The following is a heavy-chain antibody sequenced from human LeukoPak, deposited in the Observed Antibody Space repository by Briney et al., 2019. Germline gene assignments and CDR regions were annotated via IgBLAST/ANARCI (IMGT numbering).Heavy chain of an antibody. Sequence: GGSLRLSCAASGFTFSSYSMNWVRQAPGKGLEWVSSISSSSSYIYYADSVKGRFTISGDNAKNSLYLQMNSLRAEDTAVYYCARDPGDYDILTGYPYYFDYWGQGTLVTVSS. D-gene: IGHD3-9*01. CDR1: GFTFSSYS. J-gene: IGHJ4*02. CDR3: ARDPGDYDILTGYPYYFDY. V-gene: IGHV3-21*01. CDR2: ISSSSSYI.